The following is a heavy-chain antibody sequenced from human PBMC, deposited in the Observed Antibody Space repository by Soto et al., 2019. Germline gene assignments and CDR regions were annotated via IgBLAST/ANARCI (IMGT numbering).Heavy chain of an antibody. D-gene: IGHD3-9*01. CDR2: TYYRSKWYN. V-gene: IGHV6-1*01. CDR3: ARDYPRYDILTGYPHYGMDV. Sequence: SQTLSLTCAISGDSVSSNSAAWNWIRQSPSRGLEWLGRTYYRSKWYNDYAVSVKSRITINPDTSKNQFSLQLNSVTPEDTAVYYCARDYPRYDILTGYPHYGMDVWGQGTTVTVSS. CDR1: GDSVSSNSAA. J-gene: IGHJ6*02.